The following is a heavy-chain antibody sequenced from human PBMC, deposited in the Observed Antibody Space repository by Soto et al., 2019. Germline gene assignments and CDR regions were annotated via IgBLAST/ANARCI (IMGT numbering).Heavy chain of an antibody. D-gene: IGHD6-6*01. CDR1: GGTFSSYS. CDR2: IIPIFGTA. V-gene: IGHV1-69*01. CDR3: AIEYSSSPPDYPIGY. J-gene: IGHJ4*02. Sequence: QVQLVQSGAEVKKPGSSVKVSCKASGGTFSSYSISWVRQAPGQGLEWMGGIIPIFGTANYAQKFQGRVTITADESTSTAYMELSSLRSEDRAVYYCAIEYSSSPPDYPIGYWGQGTLVTVSS.